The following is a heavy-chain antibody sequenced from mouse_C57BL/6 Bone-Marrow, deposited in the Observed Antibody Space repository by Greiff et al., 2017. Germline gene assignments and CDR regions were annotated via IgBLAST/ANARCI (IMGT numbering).Heavy chain of an antibody. J-gene: IGHJ4*01. V-gene: IGHV1-64*01. D-gene: IGHD1-1*01. CDR3: ARGGYYYGSSRYYYAMDY. CDR1: GYTFTSYW. CDR2: IHPNSGST. Sequence: QVQLQQSGAELVKPGASVKLSCKASGYTFTSYWMHWVKQRPGQGLEWIGMIHPNSGSTNYNEKFKSKATLTVDKSSSTAYMQLSSLTSEDSAVYYCARGGYYYGSSRYYYAMDYWGQGTSVTVSS.